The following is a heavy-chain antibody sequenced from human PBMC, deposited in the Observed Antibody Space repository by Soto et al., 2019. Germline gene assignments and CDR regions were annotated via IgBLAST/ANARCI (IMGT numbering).Heavy chain of an antibody. V-gene: IGHV1-2*02. CDR1: GYTFIDYY. CDR2: ISPKRGGT. J-gene: IGHJ4*02. D-gene: IGHD6-19*01. Sequence: QVQLVQSGAEVKKPGASVKVSCEASGYTFIDYYMHWVRQAPGQGFEWMGRISPKRGGTNYAKKFQGRVTMTWDTSLNTAYMELSSLMSEDTAVYYCARPPGYISDWYYFDLWGQGTLVTVSS. CDR3: ARPPGYISDWYYFDL.